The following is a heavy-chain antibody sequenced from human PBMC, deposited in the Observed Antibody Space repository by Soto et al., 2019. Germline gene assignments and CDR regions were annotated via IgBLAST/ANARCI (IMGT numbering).Heavy chain of an antibody. J-gene: IGHJ4*02. CDR2: ISHDGSNR. V-gene: IGHV3-30*03. Sequence: PGGSLRLSCAASGFTFSTYGMHWVRQAPATGLEWVAFISHDGSNRYYADSMKGRFTISRDNSKNTLYLQMNSLRPDDTAVYYCATDANEYLWEYYFDFWGQGTLVTVSS. D-gene: IGHD3-16*01. CDR1: GFTFSTYG. CDR3: ATDANEYLWEYYFDF.